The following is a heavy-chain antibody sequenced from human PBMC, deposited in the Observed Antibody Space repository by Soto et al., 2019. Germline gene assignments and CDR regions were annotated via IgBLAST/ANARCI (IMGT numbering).Heavy chain of an antibody. Sequence: ASVKVSCKASGYTFTSYAMHWVRQAPGQRLEWMGWINAGNGNTKYSQKFQGRVTITRDTSASTAYMELSSLRSEDTAVYYCARDSDSGYPFDYWGQGTLVTVSS. V-gene: IGHV1-3*01. CDR2: INAGNGNT. J-gene: IGHJ4*02. CDR3: ARDSDSGYPFDY. D-gene: IGHD5-12*01. CDR1: GYTFTSYA.